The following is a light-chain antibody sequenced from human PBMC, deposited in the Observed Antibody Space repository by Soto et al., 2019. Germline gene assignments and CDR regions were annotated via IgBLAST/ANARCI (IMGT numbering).Light chain of an antibody. CDR2: AAS. J-gene: IGKJ4*01. Sequence: DIQMTPSPSSVSASVGDRVIITCRASQDLTNWLAWYQQKPGKAPKILIYAASSLESGVPSRFSGSGSGTEYTLTISSLQPEDFATYHCQQAKTFPLTFGGGTKVENK. CDR1: QDLTNW. CDR3: QQAKTFPLT. V-gene: IGKV1D-12*01.